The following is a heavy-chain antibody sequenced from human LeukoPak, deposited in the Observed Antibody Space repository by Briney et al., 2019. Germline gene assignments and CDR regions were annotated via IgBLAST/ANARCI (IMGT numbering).Heavy chain of an antibody. CDR3: ARARLLEY. CDR1: GFTFTSYW. Sequence: GESLRLSCGASGFTFTSYWMSWVRQAPGKGLEWVANIKEDGSEKYYVDSVKGRFTISRDNAKNSVYLQMNSLRAEDTAVYYCARARLLEYWGQGTLVTVSS. V-gene: IGHV3-7*01. J-gene: IGHJ4*02. CDR2: IKEDGSEK. D-gene: IGHD6-25*01.